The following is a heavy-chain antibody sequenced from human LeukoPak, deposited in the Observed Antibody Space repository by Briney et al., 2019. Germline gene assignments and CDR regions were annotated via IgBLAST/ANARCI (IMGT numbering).Heavy chain of an antibody. CDR3: ARGDTIYYYGSGSRHWFDP. CDR2: IYYSGST. J-gene: IGHJ5*02. Sequence: PSETLSLTCAVYGGSFSGYYWSWIRQPPGKGLEWIGSIYYSGSTYYNPSLKSRVTISVDTSKNQFSLKLSSVTAADTAVYYCARGDTIYYYGSGSRHWFDPWGQGTLVTVSS. D-gene: IGHD3-10*01. CDR1: GGSFSGYY. V-gene: IGHV4-34*01.